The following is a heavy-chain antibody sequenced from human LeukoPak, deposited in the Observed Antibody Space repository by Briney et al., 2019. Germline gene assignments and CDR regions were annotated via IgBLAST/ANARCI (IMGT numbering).Heavy chain of an antibody. Sequence: RASVKVSCKASGYTFTGYGISWVRQAPGQGLEWMGWISAYNGNTNYAQKLQGRVTMTTDTSTSTAYMELRSLRSDDTAVYYCARDSLNGDPYYFDYWGQGTLVTVSS. CDR2: ISAYNGNT. J-gene: IGHJ4*02. V-gene: IGHV1-18*01. D-gene: IGHD4-17*01. CDR1: GYTFTGYG. CDR3: ARDSLNGDPYYFDY.